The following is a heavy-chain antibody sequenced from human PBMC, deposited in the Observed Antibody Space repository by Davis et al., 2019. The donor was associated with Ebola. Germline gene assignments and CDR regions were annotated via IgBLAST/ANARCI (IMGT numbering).Heavy chain of an antibody. D-gene: IGHD1-1*01. CDR2: IYPGDSDT. Sequence: GESLKISCKGSGYSFTNYWIGWVRRMPGKGLEWVGIIYPGDSDTRYSPSFQGQVTISVDTSINTAFLQWSSLKASDTAMYYCARLIIQTFGSFDIWGQGTMVTVSS. CDR3: ARLIIQTFGSFDI. V-gene: IGHV5-51*01. J-gene: IGHJ3*02. CDR1: GYSFTNYW.